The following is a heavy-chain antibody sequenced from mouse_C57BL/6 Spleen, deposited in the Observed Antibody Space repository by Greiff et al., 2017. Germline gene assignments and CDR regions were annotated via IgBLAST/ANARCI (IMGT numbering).Heavy chain of an antibody. D-gene: IGHD1-1*01. CDR1: GYSITSGYY. V-gene: IGHV3-6*01. CDR2: ISYDGSN. CDR3: ARSDYYYGSSY. Sequence: VQLKESGPGLVKPSQSLSLTCSVTGYSITSGYYWNWIRQFPGNKLEWMGYISYDGSNNYNPSLKNRISITRDTSKNQFFLKLNSVTTEDTATYYGARSDYYYGSSYWGQGTTLTVSS. J-gene: IGHJ2*01.